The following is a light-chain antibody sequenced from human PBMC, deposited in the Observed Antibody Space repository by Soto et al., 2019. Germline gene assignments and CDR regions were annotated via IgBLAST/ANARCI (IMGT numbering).Light chain of an antibody. Sequence: QSVLIQPHSASGTPGQRVTISCSGSSSNIGSNYVYWFQQLPGAAPKLLIYRNNQRPSGVPDRFSGSKSGTSASLAISGLRSEDEADYYCATWEDNLTARVFGGGTKVTVL. CDR1: SSNIGSNY. CDR3: ATWEDNLTARV. V-gene: IGLV1-47*01. CDR2: RNN. J-gene: IGLJ3*02.